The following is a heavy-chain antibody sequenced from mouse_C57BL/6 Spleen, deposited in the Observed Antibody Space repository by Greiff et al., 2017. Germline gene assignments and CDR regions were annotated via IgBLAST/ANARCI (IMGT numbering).Heavy chain of an antibody. V-gene: IGHV1-72*01. CDR2: IDPTSGGT. J-gene: IGHJ1*03. Sequence: VQLQQPGAELVMPGASVKLSCKASGYTFTSYWMHWVKQRPGRGLEWIGRIDPTSGGTKYNQKFKSKATLTVDKSSSTAYMQLSSLTSEDSAVYVCASIGCVYYGSCYGYFGGWGTGTTVTVS. CDR3: ASIGCVYYGSCYGYFGG. D-gene: IGHD1-1*01. CDR1: GYTFTSYW.